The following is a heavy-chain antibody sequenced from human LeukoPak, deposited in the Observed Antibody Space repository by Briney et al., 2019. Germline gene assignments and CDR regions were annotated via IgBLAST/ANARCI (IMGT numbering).Heavy chain of an antibody. Sequence: ASVKVSCKASSYTFINYAFTWVRQAPGQGLEWMGWISAYNGNTNYAQKLQGRVTMTTDTSTSTAYMELRSLRSDDTAVYYCARTSQLVPTPDYWGQGALVTVSS. V-gene: IGHV1-18*01. CDR2: ISAYNGNT. CDR3: ARTSQLVPTPDY. J-gene: IGHJ4*02. D-gene: IGHD6-6*01. CDR1: SYTFINYA.